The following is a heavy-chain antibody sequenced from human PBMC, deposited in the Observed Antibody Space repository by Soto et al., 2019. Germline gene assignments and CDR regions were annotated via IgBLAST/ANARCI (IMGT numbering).Heavy chain of an antibody. Sequence: GGSLRLSCAASGFTFDDYTMHWVRQAPGKGLEWVSLISWDGGSTYYADSVKGRFTISRDNSKNSLYLQMNSLRTEDTALYYCAKDIRAQFGELFDYGMDVWGQGTTVTVSS. CDR2: ISWDGGST. CDR3: AKDIRAQFGELFDYGMDV. D-gene: IGHD3-10*01. J-gene: IGHJ6*02. V-gene: IGHV3-43*01. CDR1: GFTFDDYT.